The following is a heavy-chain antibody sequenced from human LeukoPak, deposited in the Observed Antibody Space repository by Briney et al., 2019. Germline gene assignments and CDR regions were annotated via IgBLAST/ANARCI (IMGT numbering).Heavy chain of an antibody. D-gene: IGHD3-22*01. V-gene: IGHV3-30*02. CDR3: ARGDSSGYLIDY. CDR2: IRYDGSNK. Sequence: PGGSLRLSCAASGFTFSSYGMHWVRQAPGKGLEWVAFIRYDGSNKYYADSVKGRFTISRDNSKNTLYLQMNSLRAEDTAVYYCARGDSSGYLIDYWGREPWSPSPQ. J-gene: IGHJ4*02. CDR1: GFTFSSYG.